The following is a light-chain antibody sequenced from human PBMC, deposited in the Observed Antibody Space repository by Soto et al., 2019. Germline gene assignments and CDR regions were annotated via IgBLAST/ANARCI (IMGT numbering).Light chain of an antibody. CDR1: SSNIGAGYE. Sequence: QSVLTQPPSVSGAPGQRVTISCTGSSSNIGAGYEVHWYQQLPGTAPKLLIYGNNNRPSGVPDRFSSSKSGTSASLAITGLQAEDEADYYCQSYDSSLSGYVVFGGGTKVTVL. V-gene: IGLV1-40*01. CDR3: QSYDSSLSGYVV. CDR2: GNN. J-gene: IGLJ2*01.